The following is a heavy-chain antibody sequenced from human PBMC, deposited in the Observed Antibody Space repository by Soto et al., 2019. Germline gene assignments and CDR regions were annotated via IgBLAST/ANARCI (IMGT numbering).Heavy chain of an antibody. Sequence: PSETLSLTCAVSGGSTSGFYWSWIRQPPGQGLEWIGSFYYSGSTKYYNPSLKSRVTMSVDSSKNQFSLKLSSVTAADTAVYYCARDPPGFHSAFDFWGQGTLVTVSS. CDR3: ARDPPGFHSAFDF. V-gene: IGHV4-59*12. D-gene: IGHD4-4*01. CDR1: GGSTSGFY. CDR2: FYYSGST. J-gene: IGHJ4*02.